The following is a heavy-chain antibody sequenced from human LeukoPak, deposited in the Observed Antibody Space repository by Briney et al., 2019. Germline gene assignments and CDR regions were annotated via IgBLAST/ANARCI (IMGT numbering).Heavy chain of an antibody. CDR1: GGSISSSNW. D-gene: IGHD1-26*01. J-gene: IGHJ4*02. CDR2: IYHSGGT. V-gene: IGHV4-4*02. Sequence: PSETLSLTCAVSGGSISSSNWWSWVRQPPGKGLEWIGEIYHSGGTNYNTALESRVTISVDKSKIQFSLKLSSVTAADSAVYYCARAFSGSYSIFDYWGQGTLVTVSS. CDR3: ARAFSGSYSIFDY.